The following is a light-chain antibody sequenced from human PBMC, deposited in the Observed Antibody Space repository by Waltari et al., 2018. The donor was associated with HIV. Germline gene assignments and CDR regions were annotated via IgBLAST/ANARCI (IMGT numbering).Light chain of an antibody. Sequence: SYELTQPPSVSVSPGQTARITCSGDALPKKYAYWYQQKSAQAPVLIIYEDSKRPSGINDRFSCFSSGTLGTLTFRWAQVEDEADYYCYSMDSTGTERVFGGGTKLTVL. CDR2: EDS. CDR1: ALPKKY. J-gene: IGLJ3*02. V-gene: IGLV3-10*01. CDR3: YSMDSTGTERV.